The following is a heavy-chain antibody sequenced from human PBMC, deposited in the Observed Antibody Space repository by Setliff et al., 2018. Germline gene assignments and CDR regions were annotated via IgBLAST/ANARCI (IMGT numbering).Heavy chain of an antibody. CDR1: GGSFSGYY. CDR2: INHSGST. D-gene: IGHD6-13*01. V-gene: IGHV4-34*01. CDR3: ARQQQLVIGSTAYYYYGMGV. J-gene: IGHJ6*02. Sequence: SETLSLTCAVYGGSFSGYYWSWIRQPPGKGLEWIGEINHSGSTNYNPSLKSRVTISVDTSKNQFSLKLSSVTAADTAVYYCARQQQLVIGSTAYYYYGMGVWGQGTTVTVSS.